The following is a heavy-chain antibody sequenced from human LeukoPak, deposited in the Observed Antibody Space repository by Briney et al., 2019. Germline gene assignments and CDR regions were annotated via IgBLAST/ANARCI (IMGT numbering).Heavy chain of an antibody. D-gene: IGHD3-22*01. CDR3: ARDLYYDANIAESGAPVLVY. CDR1: GFTFSDYY. J-gene: IGHJ4*02. CDR2: ISSSGSTI. Sequence: GGSLRLSCAASGFTFSDYYMSWIRQAPGKGLEWVSYISSSGSTIYYADSVKGRFTISRDNAKNSLYLQMNSLRAEDTAVYYCARDLYYDANIAESGAPVLVYWGQGTLVTVSS. V-gene: IGHV3-11*01.